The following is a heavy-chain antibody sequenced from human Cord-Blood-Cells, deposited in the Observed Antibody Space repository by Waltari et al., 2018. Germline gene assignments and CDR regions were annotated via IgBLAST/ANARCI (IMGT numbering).Heavy chain of an antibody. V-gene: IGHV1-69*01. CDR1: VGTFIRCA. CDR2: IILIFGTG. D-gene: IGHD3-3*01. Sequence: QVRLVRSGAEVTKPGWSLTVYCKASVGTFIRCATSLLRYPPGQRLEWMGGIILIFGTGNYAQKFQGRVTITADESTSTAYMELSSLRSEDTAVYYCARDLRPYYGTEDDYWGQGTLVTVSS. J-gene: IGHJ4*02. CDR3: ARDLRPYYGTEDDY.